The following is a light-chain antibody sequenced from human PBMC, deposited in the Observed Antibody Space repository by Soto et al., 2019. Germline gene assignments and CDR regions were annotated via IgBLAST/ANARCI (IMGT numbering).Light chain of an antibody. Sequence: EILFTQSPGTLSLSPGERATLSCRASQSVSSNYLAWYQQIHGQAPRILIYGVSSRDAGIPDRFSGSGSGTDFTLTINRLEPEDFDVHYCQQYHNKPITFGQGTRLEIK. J-gene: IGKJ5*01. CDR1: QSVSSNY. V-gene: IGKV3-20*01. CDR3: QQYHNKPIT. CDR2: GVS.